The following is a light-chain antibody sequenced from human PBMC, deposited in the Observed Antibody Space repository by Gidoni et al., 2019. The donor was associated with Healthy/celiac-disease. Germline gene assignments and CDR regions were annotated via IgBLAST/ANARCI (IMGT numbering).Light chain of an antibody. J-gene: IGKJ2*01. V-gene: IGKV3-15*01. CDR3: QQYNNWLWT. CDR2: GAS. CDR1: QSVSSN. Sequence: EIVMTQYPSTLSVSPGERATLSCRASQSVSSNLAWYQQKPGQAPRLLIYGASTRATGIPARFSGSGSGTEFTLTISSLQSEDFAVYYCQQYNNWLWTFXQXTKLEIK.